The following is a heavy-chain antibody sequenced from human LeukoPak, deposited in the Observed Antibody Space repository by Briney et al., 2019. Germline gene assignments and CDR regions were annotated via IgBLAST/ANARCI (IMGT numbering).Heavy chain of an antibody. D-gene: IGHD3-10*01. CDR2: ISGSGGST. Sequence: PGGSLRLSCAASGFTFSSYGMSWVRQAPGKGLEWVSAISGSGGSTYYADSVKGRFTISRDNSKNTLYLQMNSLRADDTAVYYCAKGGQVERVRGVTTNFPDCYYYMDVWGKGTTVTISS. CDR3: AKGGQVERVRGVTTNFPDCYYYMDV. J-gene: IGHJ6*03. CDR1: GFTFSSYG. V-gene: IGHV3-23*01.